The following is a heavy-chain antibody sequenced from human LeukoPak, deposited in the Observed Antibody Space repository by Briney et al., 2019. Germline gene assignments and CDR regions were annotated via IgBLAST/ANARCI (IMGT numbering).Heavy chain of an antibody. CDR2: MNPNSGNT. D-gene: IGHD5-18*01. CDR1: GYTFTSYD. V-gene: IGHV1-8*01. Sequence: ASVKVSCKASGYTFTSYDINWVRQATGQGLEWMGWMNPNSGNTGYAQKFQGRVTMTRNTSISTAYMELSSLRSEDTAVYYCARARLLHQAYYYYYYMDVWGKGTTVTVSS. J-gene: IGHJ6*03. CDR3: ARARLLHQAYYYYYYMDV.